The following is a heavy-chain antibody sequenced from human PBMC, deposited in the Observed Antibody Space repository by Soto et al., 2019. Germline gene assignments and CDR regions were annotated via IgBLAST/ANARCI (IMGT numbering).Heavy chain of an antibody. J-gene: IGHJ6*02. Sequence: QVQLVQSGAEVKKPGSSVKVSCKASGGTFSSYAISWVRQAPGQGLEWMGGIIPIFGTANYAQKFQGRVTITADESTSTAYMELSSLRSEDTAVYYCARDADSVVVVPAAMRGRDYYYGMDVWGQGTTVTVSS. CDR3: ARDADSVVVVPAAMRGRDYYYGMDV. V-gene: IGHV1-69*01. CDR2: IIPIFGTA. CDR1: GGTFSSYA. D-gene: IGHD2-2*01.